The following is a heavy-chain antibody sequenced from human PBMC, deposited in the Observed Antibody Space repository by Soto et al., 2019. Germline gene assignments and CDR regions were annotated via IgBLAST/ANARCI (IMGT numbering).Heavy chain of an antibody. CDR1: CGSISVYY. CDR2: IYASGSP. V-gene: IGHV4-59*01. Sequence: SETLSLTCTISCGSISVYYWSWIRQPPGQGLEWIGYIYASGSPYYNPSLKSRVTISADTSKNRISLKLTSPTAADTAVYYCARGVGSSPPQYWGQGTLVTVSS. J-gene: IGHJ4*02. CDR3: ARGVGSSPPQY. D-gene: IGHD1-26*01.